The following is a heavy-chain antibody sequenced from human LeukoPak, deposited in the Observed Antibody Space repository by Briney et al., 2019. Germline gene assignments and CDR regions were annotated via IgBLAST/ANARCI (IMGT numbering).Heavy chain of an antibody. CDR1: GFIFGDYN. J-gene: IGHJ4*02. Sequence: GQSLRLSCTTSGFIFGDYNMNWVRQAPGKGLEWVGYIRAKIHDGTTDFAASVKGRFTISRDDSKSIAYLQMTSLKSEDTAVYYCSRGQKDPYRPAFDYWGQGTLATVSS. CDR2: IRAKIHDGTT. CDR3: SRGQKDPYRPAFDY. D-gene: IGHD3-16*02. V-gene: IGHV3-49*04.